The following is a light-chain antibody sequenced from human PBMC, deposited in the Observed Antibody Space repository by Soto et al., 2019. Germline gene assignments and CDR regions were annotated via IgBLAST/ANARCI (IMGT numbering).Light chain of an antibody. V-gene: IGKV1-8*01. CDR2: AAS. CDR1: QDISTY. CDR3: QHYKTYPWT. Sequence: AIRMTQAPSSFSASTGDRVTITCRASQDISTYLAWYQQRPGEPPKLLIYAASTLQSGVASRFSRSGSGTDFTLTISCLQSEDFATYYCQHYKTYPWTFGQGTKVEIK. J-gene: IGKJ1*01.